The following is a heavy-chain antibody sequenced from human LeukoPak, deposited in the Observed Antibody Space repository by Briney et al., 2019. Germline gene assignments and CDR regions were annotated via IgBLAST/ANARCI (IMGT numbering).Heavy chain of an antibody. CDR3: ARVNPSRNALDL. Sequence: PGGSLRLSCAASGFTLNSYLMSWVHQAPGRGLEWVANINKDGSEENYLDSVKGRFTVSRDNAKNSLYLRMNSLRGEDTAVYYCARVNPSRNALDLWGQGTMVTISS. CDR2: INKDGSEE. CDR1: GFTLNSYL. J-gene: IGHJ3*01. V-gene: IGHV3-7*01. D-gene: IGHD1-14*01.